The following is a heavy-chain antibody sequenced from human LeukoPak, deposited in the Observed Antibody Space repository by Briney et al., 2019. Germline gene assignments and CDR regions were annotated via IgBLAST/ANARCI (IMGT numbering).Heavy chain of an antibody. CDR3: AREGSSWYSFDY. Sequence: PSETLSLTCTVSGYSISSGYYWGWIRQPPGKGLEWIGSIYQSGSTYYNPSLKSRVTISVDTSKNQFSLKLSSVTAADTAVYYCAREGSSWYSFDYWGQGTLVTVSS. CDR2: IYQSGST. CDR1: GYSISSGYY. V-gene: IGHV4-38-2*02. J-gene: IGHJ4*02. D-gene: IGHD6-13*01.